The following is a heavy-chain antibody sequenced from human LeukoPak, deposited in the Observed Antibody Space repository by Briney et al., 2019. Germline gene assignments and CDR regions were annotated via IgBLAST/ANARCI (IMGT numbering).Heavy chain of an antibody. Sequence: ASVKVSCKASGYTFTGYYMHWVRQAPGQGLEWMGWINPNSGGTNYAQKFQGRVTMTRDTSISTAYMELSRLRSDDTAVYYCARASGSYYNEVYNWFDPWGQGTLVTVSS. V-gene: IGHV1-2*02. CDR2: INPNSGGT. CDR3: ARASGSYYNEVYNWFDP. J-gene: IGHJ5*02. D-gene: IGHD3-10*01. CDR1: GYTFTGYY.